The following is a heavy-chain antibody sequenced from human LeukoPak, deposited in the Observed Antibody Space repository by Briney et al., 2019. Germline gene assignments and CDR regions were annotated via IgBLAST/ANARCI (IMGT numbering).Heavy chain of an antibody. CDR3: ARRESYWGTGWFDP. CDR1: GGSFSGYY. V-gene: IGHV4-34*01. CDR2: INHSGST. J-gene: IGHJ5*02. D-gene: IGHD1-26*01. Sequence: PSETLSLTCAVYGGSFSGYYWSWIRQPPGKGLEWIGEINHSGSTNYNPSLKSRVTISVDTSKNQFSLKLSSVTAADTAVYYCARRESYWGTGWFDPWGQGTLVTVSS.